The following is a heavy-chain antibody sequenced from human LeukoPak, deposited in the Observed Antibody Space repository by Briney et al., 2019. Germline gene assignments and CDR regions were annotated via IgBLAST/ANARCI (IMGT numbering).Heavy chain of an antibody. V-gene: IGHV3-30-3*01. Sequence: GGSLRLSCAASGFTFSSYAMHWVRQAPGKGLEWVAVISYDGSNKYYADSVKGQFTISRDNSKNTLYLQMNSLRAEDTAVYYCARERWSLTMIVVVITTGPYHFDYWGQGTLVTVSS. CDR1: GFTFSSYA. CDR2: ISYDGSNK. J-gene: IGHJ4*02. CDR3: ARERWSLTMIVVVITTGPYHFDY. D-gene: IGHD3-22*01.